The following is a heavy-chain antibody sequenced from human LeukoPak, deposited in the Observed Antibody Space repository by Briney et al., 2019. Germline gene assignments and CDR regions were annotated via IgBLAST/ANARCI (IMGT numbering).Heavy chain of an antibody. CDR3: ARHGGTVAVNDAFDV. V-gene: IGHV4-4*09. D-gene: IGHD1-1*01. CDR1: DGSISNYY. Sequence: PSETLSLTCTVSDGSISNYYWSWIRQPPGKGLEWIGYIYTSGRTTYNPSLSSRVTISVDMSKNQFSLKLSSVSAADTAIYYCARHGGTVAVNDAFDVWGQGTVVTVSS. J-gene: IGHJ3*01. CDR2: IYTSGRT.